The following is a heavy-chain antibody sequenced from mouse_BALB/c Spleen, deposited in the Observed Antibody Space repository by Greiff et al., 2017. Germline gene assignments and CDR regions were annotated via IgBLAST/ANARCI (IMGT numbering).Heavy chain of an antibody. CDR1: GFTFSNYW. J-gene: IGHJ3*01. D-gene: IGHD1-1*01. Sequence: EVQVVESGGGLVQPGGSMKLSCVASGFTFSNYWMNWVRQSPEKGLEWVAEIRLKSNNYATHYAESVKGRFTISRDDSKSSVYLQMNNLRAEDTGIYYCTRDYGSSGFAYWGQGTLVTVSA. V-gene: IGHV6-6*02. CDR3: TRDYGSSGFAY. CDR2: IRLKSNNYAT.